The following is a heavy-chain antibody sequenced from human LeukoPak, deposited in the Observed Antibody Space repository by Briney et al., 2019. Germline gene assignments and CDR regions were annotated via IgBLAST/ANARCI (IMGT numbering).Heavy chain of an antibody. V-gene: IGHV6-1*01. CDR2: TFYRSKWYF. CDR1: GDSVSSNNVA. Sequence: SQTLSLTCAISGDSVSSNNVAWNWIRQSPSRGLEWLGRTFYRSKWYFYYSESVKSRITIYPDTSKNQFSLQLKSVTPEDTAVYYCAQGWDLNSWGQGTLVTVSS. CDR3: AQGWDLNS. J-gene: IGHJ4*02. D-gene: IGHD1-26*01.